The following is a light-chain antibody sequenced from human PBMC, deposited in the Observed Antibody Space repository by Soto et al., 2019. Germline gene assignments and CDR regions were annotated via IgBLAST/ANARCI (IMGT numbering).Light chain of an antibody. CDR2: AES. CDR3: EQGHSFPYT. Sequence: DIQMTQSPSSVPASVGDRVTVTCRARHGIRTWFAWYQQKPGKAPRLLLFAESTLQSGEPSRFSGSGSGTGSNLTISSLQPEDYANYDCEQGHSFPYTFGKGTKVEI. CDR1: HGIRTW. V-gene: IGKV1-12*01. J-gene: IGKJ2*01.